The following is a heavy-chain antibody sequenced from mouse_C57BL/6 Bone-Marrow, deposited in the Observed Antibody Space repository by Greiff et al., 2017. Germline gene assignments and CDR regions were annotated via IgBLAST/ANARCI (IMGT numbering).Heavy chain of an antibody. CDR1: GYTFTSYW. V-gene: IGHV1-55*01. J-gene: IGHJ3*01. CDR2: IYPGSGST. D-gene: IGHD2-4*01. CDR3: ARDYEGSSTFAC. Sequence: QVQLQQPGAELVKPGASVKMSCKVSGYTFTSYWITWVKQRPGQGLEWIGDIYPGSGSTYYNEKFKSKATLTVDTSSSTVYMQLSSLTSEDSAVYCCARDYEGSSTFACEGQGTLITVTA.